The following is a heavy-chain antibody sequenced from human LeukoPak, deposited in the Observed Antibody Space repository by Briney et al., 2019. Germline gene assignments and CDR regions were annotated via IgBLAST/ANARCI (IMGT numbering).Heavy chain of an antibody. V-gene: IGHV3-33*01. CDR3: AREKTAVAGLDY. CDR1: GFTFSSYG. D-gene: IGHD6-19*01. CDR2: IWYDGSNK. Sequence: PAGSLRLSCAASGFTFSSYGMHWVRQAPAKGLEWVAVIWYDGSNKYYADSVKGRFTISRDNSKNMLYLQMNSLRAEDTAVYYCAREKTAVAGLDYWGQGTLVTVSS. J-gene: IGHJ4*02.